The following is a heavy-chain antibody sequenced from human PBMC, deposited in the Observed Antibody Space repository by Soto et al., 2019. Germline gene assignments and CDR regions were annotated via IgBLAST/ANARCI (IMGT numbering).Heavy chain of an antibody. CDR3: ASRWGTSFAF. D-gene: IGHD7-27*01. CDR1: GGSISSYY. V-gene: IGHV4-59*01. CDR2: IYYSGST. J-gene: IGHJ4*02. Sequence: QVQLQESGPGLVKPSETLSLTCTVSGGSISSYYWSWIRQPPGKGLEWIAYIYYSGSTNYNPSLKGPLTMSVATSKSPFSLTVRSVPAAATAVYCCASRWGTSFAFWGQGTLVTVSS.